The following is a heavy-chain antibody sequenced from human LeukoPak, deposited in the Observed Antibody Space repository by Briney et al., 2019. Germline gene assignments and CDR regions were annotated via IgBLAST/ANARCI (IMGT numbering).Heavy chain of an antibody. V-gene: IGHV4-4*09. CDR1: GGSISSYH. Sequence: PSETLSLTCTVSGGSISSYHWSWIRQPPGKGLEWIGYIYTSGSTNYNPSLKSRVTISVDTSKNQFSLKLSSVTAADTAVYYCARPYSSGWSNWFDPWGQGTLVTVSS. J-gene: IGHJ5*02. CDR2: IYTSGST. CDR3: ARPYSSGWSNWFDP. D-gene: IGHD6-19*01.